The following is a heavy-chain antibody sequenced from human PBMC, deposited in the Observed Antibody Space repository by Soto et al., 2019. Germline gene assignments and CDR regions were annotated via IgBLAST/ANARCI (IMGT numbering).Heavy chain of an antibody. J-gene: IGHJ4*02. CDR3: ARANEGYSYGYPFDY. CDR1: GGSISSGGYS. Sequence: QLQLQESGSGLVKPSQTLSLTCAVSGGSISSGGYSWSWIRQPPGKGLEWIGYIYHSGSTYYNPSLKSRVTKSVDRSKNQFSLKLSSVTAADTAVYYCARANEGYSYGYPFDYWGQGTLVTVSS. CDR2: IYHSGST. D-gene: IGHD5-18*01. V-gene: IGHV4-30-2*01.